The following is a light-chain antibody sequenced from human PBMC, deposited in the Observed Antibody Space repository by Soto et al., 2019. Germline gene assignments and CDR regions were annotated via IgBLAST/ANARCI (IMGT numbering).Light chain of an antibody. CDR1: QSINSW. CDR2: KAS. CDR3: QHYNSYPWT. Sequence: DIQMTQSPSTLSASVGDRVTITCRASQSINSWWVWYQQKPRKAPKLLIYKASSLESGVPSRVSGSGSGTENTLTIGSLQPEDFATYYCQHYNSYPWTFGQGPGVEIK. J-gene: IGKJ1*01. V-gene: IGKV1-5*03.